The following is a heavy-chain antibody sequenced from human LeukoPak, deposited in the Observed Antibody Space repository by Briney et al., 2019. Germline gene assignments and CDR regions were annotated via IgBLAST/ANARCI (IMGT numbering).Heavy chain of an antibody. CDR3: VRGQTSLDNWFDP. V-gene: IGHV3-48*01. J-gene: IGHJ5*02. CDR2: IRPNDGTT. CDR1: GFTFSNYG. Sequence: GGPLRLSCEASGFTFSNYGMNWVRQAPGKGLEWVSYIRPNDGTTHYADSVKGRFTISRDNAKNSLSLQMTSLRADDTAVYYCVRGQTSLDNWFDPWGQGTLVTVSS.